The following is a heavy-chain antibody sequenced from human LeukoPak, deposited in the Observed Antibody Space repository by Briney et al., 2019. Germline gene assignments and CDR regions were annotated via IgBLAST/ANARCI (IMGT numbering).Heavy chain of an antibody. J-gene: IGHJ5*02. CDR2: INPNSGGT. Sequence: ASVKVSCKASGYTFTGYYMHWVRQAPGQGLGWMGWINPNSGGTNYAQKFQGRVTMTRDTSISTAYMELSRLRSDDTAVYYCARGARGLTNYDSSGYQNWFDPWGQGTLVTVSS. CDR3: ARGARGLTNYDSSGYQNWFDP. V-gene: IGHV1-2*02. CDR1: GYTFTGYY. D-gene: IGHD3-22*01.